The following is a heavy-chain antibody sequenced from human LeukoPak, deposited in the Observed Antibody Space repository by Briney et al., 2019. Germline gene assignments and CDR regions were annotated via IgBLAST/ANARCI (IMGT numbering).Heavy chain of an antibody. J-gene: IGHJ5*02. CDR1: GFTFSSYS. CDR3: AREEYYYDSSGYPNWFDP. V-gene: IGHV3-21*01. CDR2: ISSSSSYI. D-gene: IGHD3-22*01. Sequence: GGSLRLYCSASGFTFSSYSMNWVRQAPGKGLEWFSSISSSSSYIYYAYSVKGRFTISKDNAKNSLYLQMNSLRAEDTAVYYCAREEYYYDSSGYPNWFDPWGQGTLVTVSS.